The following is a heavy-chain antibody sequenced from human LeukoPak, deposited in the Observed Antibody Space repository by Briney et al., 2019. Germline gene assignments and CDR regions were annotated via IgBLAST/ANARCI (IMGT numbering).Heavy chain of an antibody. J-gene: IGHJ3*02. D-gene: IGHD3-22*01. CDR1: GFTFSSYS. CDR2: ISSSSSTI. V-gene: IGHV3-48*01. CDR3: AREWLSFAFDI. Sequence: GGSLRLSCAASGFTFSSYSMNWVRQAPGKGLEWVSYISSSSSTIYYADSVKGRFTISRDNSKNTLYLQMNSLRAEDTAVYYCAREWLSFAFDIWGQGTMVTVSS.